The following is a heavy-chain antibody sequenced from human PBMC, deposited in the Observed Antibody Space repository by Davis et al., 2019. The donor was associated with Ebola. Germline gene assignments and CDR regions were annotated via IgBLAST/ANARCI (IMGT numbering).Heavy chain of an antibody. D-gene: IGHD1-1*01. J-gene: IGHJ3*02. Sequence: GESLNISCAASGFTFSPYWMHWVRQAPGKGLVWVSHINSDGSTKIYADSVEGRFTISRDNAKNTLYLQLNSLRAEDTAVYYCARDRGYPDSFDIWGQGTMVAISS. CDR1: GFTFSPYW. V-gene: IGHV3-74*01. CDR3: ARDRGYPDSFDI. CDR2: INSDGSTK.